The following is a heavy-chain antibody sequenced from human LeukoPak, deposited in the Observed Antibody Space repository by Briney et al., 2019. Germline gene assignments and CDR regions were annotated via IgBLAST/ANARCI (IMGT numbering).Heavy chain of an antibody. J-gene: IGHJ5*02. Sequence: GGSLRLSCTASEFTFGDYVLSWFRQAPGKGLEWVGFIRNKVSGGTAEYAASVKGRFLISRDDSKSIAYLQLNSLKTEDTAVYYCATAKSYCSGGTCYSRYFDPWGQGTLVTVSS. CDR2: IRNKVSGGTA. CDR3: ATAKSYCSGGTCYSRYFDP. D-gene: IGHD2-15*01. V-gene: IGHV3-49*03. CDR1: EFTFGDYV.